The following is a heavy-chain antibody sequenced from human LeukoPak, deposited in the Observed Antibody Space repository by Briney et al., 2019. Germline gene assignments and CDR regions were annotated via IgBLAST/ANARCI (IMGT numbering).Heavy chain of an antibody. CDR2: TYYRSKWYN. Sequence: SQTLSLTCAISGDSVSSNSAAWNRIRQSPSRGLEWLGRTYYRSKWYNDYAVSVKSRITINPDTSKNQFSLQLNSVTPEDTAVYYCARALDYYYYGMDVWGQGTTVTVSS. CDR3: ARALDYYYYGMDV. CDR1: GDSVSSNSAA. V-gene: IGHV6-1*01. J-gene: IGHJ6*02.